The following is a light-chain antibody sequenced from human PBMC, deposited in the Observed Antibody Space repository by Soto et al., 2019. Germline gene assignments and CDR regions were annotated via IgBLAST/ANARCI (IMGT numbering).Light chain of an antibody. J-gene: IGKJ2*01. CDR3: QQRRDWPPYT. CDR1: QSIGTY. Sequence: EIVLTQSPATLSLSPGERATLSCRASQSIGTYLAWYQQKPGQSPRLLIYDASNRATGIPARFSGSGSGTDFTLTISSLEPEDFALYYCQQRRDWPPYTFGQGTKLEIK. V-gene: IGKV3-11*01. CDR2: DAS.